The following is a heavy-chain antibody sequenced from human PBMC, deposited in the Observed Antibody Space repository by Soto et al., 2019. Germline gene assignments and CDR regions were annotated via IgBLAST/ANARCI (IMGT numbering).Heavy chain of an antibody. V-gene: IGHV4-39*01. CDR3: ASGPEDGDYVFVVSGPPYEMFDY. J-gene: IGHJ4*02. Sequence: SETLSLTCTVSGGSISSSSYYWGWIRQPPGKGLEWIGSIYYSGSTYYNPSLKGRVTISVDTSKNQFSLKLSSVTAADSAVYYCASGPEDGDYVFVVSGPPYEMFDYWGQGTLVTVSS. CDR2: IYYSGST. D-gene: IGHD4-17*01. CDR1: GGSISSSSYY.